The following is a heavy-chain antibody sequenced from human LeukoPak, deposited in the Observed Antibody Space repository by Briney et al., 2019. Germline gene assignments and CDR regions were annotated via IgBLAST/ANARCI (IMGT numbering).Heavy chain of an antibody. CDR3: ARADLFGDFDY. J-gene: IGHJ4*02. CDR2: IKSKTDGGTT. V-gene: IGHV3-15*01. CDR1: GFTFSNAW. D-gene: IGHD3-10*02. Sequence: GGSLRLSCAASGFTFSNAWMSWVRQAPGKGLEWVGRIKSKTDGGTTDYAAPVKGRFTISRDNSKNTLYLQMNSLRAEDTAVYYCARADLFGDFDYWGQGTLVTVSS.